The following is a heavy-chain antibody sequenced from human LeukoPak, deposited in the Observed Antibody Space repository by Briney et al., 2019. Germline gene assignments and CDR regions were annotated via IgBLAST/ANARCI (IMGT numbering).Heavy chain of an antibody. CDR2: ISAYNGNT. Sequence: ASVKVSCKASGYTFNSYGISWVRQAPGQGLEWMGWISAYNGNTNYAQKVQGRVSMTTDTSTSTAYMELRSLRSDDTAVYYCARDGYDFLSGYYRTPFDYWGRGTLVTVSS. CDR3: ARDGYDFLSGYYRTPFDY. D-gene: IGHD3-3*01. CDR1: GYTFNSYG. V-gene: IGHV1-18*01. J-gene: IGHJ4*02.